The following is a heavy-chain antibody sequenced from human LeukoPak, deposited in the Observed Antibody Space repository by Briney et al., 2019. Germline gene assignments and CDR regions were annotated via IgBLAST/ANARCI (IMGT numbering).Heavy chain of an antibody. CDR2: IKEDGSER. CDR3: VSEGYNYYGMDV. J-gene: IGHJ6*02. Sequence: GGSLRLSCAASGFTFSSYWMSWVRLAPGKGLEWVANIKEDGSERNYVDSVKGRFTISRDNAKNSLYLQMNSLRVADTAVYYCVSEGYNYYGMDVWGQGTTVTASS. CDR1: GFTFSSYW. V-gene: IGHV3-7*01.